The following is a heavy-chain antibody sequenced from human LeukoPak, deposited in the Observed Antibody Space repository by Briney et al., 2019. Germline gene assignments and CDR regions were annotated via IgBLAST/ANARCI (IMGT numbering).Heavy chain of an antibody. CDR3: AKELEIAAQRIRDWFDP. Sequence: GGSLRLSCVVSGFTFKNYAMSWVRQAPGKGLEWVSTIRDSGNSADYADSVKGRFTVSRDNSKNTLYLQMNSLRAEDTAVYYCAKELEIAAQRIRDWFDPWCQGTLVTVSS. D-gene: IGHD6-6*01. CDR2: IRDSGNSA. J-gene: IGHJ5*02. CDR1: GFTFKNYA. V-gene: IGHV3-23*01.